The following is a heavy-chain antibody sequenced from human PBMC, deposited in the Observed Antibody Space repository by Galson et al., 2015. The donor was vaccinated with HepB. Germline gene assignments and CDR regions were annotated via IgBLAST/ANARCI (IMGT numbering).Heavy chain of an antibody. D-gene: IGHD2-15*01. J-gene: IGHJ6*02. V-gene: IGHV3-73*01. CDR2: IRTKANNYAT. Sequence: SLRLSCAASGFTFSDSAIYWVRQASGKGLEWVGQIRTKANNYATAYGEPVKGRFTISRDDSRNTAYLQLNSLKTEDTALYYCTRPSSGPGRGGLDVWGQGTTVTVSS. CDR3: TRPSSGPGRGGLDV. CDR1: GFTFSDSA.